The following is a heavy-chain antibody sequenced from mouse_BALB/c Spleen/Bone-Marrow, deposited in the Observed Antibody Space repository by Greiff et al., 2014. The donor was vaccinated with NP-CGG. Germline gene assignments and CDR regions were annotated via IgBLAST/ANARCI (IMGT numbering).Heavy chain of an antibody. CDR3: ARDVDY. Sequence: QVQLKQSGAELAKPGASVKMSCKASGYTFSTYWMHWVKQRPGQGLEWIGYINPTTDYTKYNQKFKDKATLTADRSSSTAYMQLSSLTSEDSAVYYCARDVDYWGQGTTLTVSS. J-gene: IGHJ2*01. CDR1: GYTFSTYW. CDR2: INPTTDYT. V-gene: IGHV1-7*01.